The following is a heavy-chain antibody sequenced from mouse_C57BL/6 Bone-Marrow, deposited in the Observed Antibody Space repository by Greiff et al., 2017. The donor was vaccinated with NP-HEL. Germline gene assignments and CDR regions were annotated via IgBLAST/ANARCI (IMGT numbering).Heavy chain of an antibody. J-gene: IGHJ1*03. CDR3: ARGDVGTYWYFDV. Sequence: VQLQESGAELVKPGASVKISCKASGYAFSSYWMNWVKQRPGTGLEWIGQIYPGDGDTNYNGKFKGKATLTADKSSSTAYMQLSSLTSEDSAVYFCARGDVGTYWYFDVWGTGTTVTVSS. CDR1: GYAFSSYW. D-gene: IGHD3-1*01. V-gene: IGHV1-80*01. CDR2: IYPGDGDT.